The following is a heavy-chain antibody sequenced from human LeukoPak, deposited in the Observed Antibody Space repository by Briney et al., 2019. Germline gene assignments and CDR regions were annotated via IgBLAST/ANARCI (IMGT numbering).Heavy chain of an antibody. J-gene: IGHJ4*02. CDR2: FDPEQGET. Sequence: ASVKVSCKVSGYTLTELSIHWVRQAPRRGLEWMGGFDPEQGETIYAQMIQGRVTMTEDTSANTAYIELTSLTSEDTAVYYCATRSPHSGYDSFDYWGQGTLVTVSS. CDR3: ATRSPHSGYDSFDY. CDR1: GYTLTELS. D-gene: IGHD5-12*01. V-gene: IGHV1-24*01.